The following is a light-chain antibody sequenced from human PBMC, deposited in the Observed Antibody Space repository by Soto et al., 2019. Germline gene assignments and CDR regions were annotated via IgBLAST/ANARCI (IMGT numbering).Light chain of an antibody. CDR3: QQYNNWPRT. CDR2: GAS. Sequence: EIVLTQSAVALSLSPGERATLSCRASQSVDSYLAWYHQKPGQAPRLLIYGASTRATGIPARFSGSWSGTEFTLTISSLQSEDVAVYYCQQYNNWPRTFCQGTKVDIK. J-gene: IGKJ1*01. V-gene: IGKV3-15*01. CDR1: QSVDSY.